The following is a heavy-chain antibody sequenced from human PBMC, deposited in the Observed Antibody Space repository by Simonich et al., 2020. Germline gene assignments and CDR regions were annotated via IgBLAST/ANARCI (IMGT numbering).Heavy chain of an antibody. CDR1: GFTFSSYG. CDR3: ARDRCTNGVCLDV. V-gene: IGHV3-33*01. J-gene: IGHJ6*04. Sequence: QVQLVESGGGVVEPGRSLRLSCAASGFTFSSYGMNWVRHAPCKEVEWVEAIWFNRSNIYHSDSVDGRFTISRDNSKNTLYLQMNSLRAEDTAVYYCARDRCTNGVCLDVWGKGTTVTVSS. D-gene: IGHD2-8*01. CDR2: IWFNRSNI.